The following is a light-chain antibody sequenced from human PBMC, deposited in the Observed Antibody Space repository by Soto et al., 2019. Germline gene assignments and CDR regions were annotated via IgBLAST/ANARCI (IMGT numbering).Light chain of an antibody. CDR2: EVS. CDR1: SSNIGAGYD. J-gene: IGLJ1*01. V-gene: IGLV1-40*01. Sequence: QSVLTQPPSVSGAPGQRVTISCTGSSSNIGAGYDVHWYQHRPGTAPKLMIYEVSNRPSGVSRRFSGSKSGNTASLTISGLQAEDEAHYYCSSYTSDNRDYVFGTGTKVTVL. CDR3: SSYTSDNRDYV.